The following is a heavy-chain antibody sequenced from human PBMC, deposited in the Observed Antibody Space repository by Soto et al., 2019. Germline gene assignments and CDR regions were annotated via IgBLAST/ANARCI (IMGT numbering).Heavy chain of an antibody. Sequence: ASVKVSCKASGYTFGTYGISWVRQAPGQGLEWMGWISAYNGNTNYAQQFQGRVAMTTDTSTSTAYMELRSLGSDDTAVYYCARAEDSVLPSYFDSWGQGTLVTVSS. CDR1: GYTFGTYG. CDR3: ARAEDSVLPSYFDS. D-gene: IGHD2-15*01. J-gene: IGHJ4*02. V-gene: IGHV1-18*01. CDR2: ISAYNGNT.